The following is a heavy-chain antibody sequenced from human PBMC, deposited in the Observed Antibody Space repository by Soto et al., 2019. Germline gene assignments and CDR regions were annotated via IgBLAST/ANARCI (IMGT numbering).Heavy chain of an antibody. CDR2: IWYDGSNK. J-gene: IGHJ6*03. D-gene: IGHD1-1*01. CDR1: GFTFSSYG. Sequence: GGSLRLSCAASGFTFSSYGMHWVRQAPGKGLEWVAVIWYDGSNKYYADSVKGRFTISRDNSKNTLYLQMNSLRAEDTAVYYCARAGWNKRPRYMDVWGKGTTVTVSS. CDR3: ARAGWNKRPRYMDV. V-gene: IGHV3-33*01.